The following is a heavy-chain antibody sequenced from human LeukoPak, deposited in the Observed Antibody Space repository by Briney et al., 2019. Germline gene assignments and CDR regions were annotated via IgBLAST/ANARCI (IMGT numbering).Heavy chain of an antibody. CDR1: GGTFSSYA. D-gene: IGHD4-23*01. V-gene: IGHV1-69*01. CDR3: ARVAVVTTHYYYYYMDV. Sequence: GSSVKVSCKASGGTFSSYAISWVRQAPGQGLEWMGGIIPIFGTANYAQKFQGRVTITADESTSTAYMELSSLRSEDTAVYYCARVAVVTTHYYYYYMDVWGKGTTVTVSS. J-gene: IGHJ6*03. CDR2: IIPIFGTA.